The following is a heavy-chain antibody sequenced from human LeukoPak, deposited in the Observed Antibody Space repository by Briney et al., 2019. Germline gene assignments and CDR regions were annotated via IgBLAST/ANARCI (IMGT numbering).Heavy chain of an antibody. V-gene: IGHV3-11*04. D-gene: IGHD2/OR15-2a*01. CDR2: ISSSGSTI. Sequence: GSLRLSCAASGFPFSDYYMSWIRPALGKGLEWVSYISSSGSTIYYADSVKGRFTISRDNAKNSLYLQMNSLRAEDTAVYYCAREGRIGPLDVWGKGTTVTVSS. CDR1: GFPFSDYY. CDR3: AREGRIGPLDV. J-gene: IGHJ6*04.